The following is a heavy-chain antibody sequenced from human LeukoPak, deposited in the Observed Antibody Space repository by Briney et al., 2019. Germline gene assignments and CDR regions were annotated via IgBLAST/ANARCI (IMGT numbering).Heavy chain of an antibody. J-gene: IGHJ4*02. CDR3: ARAQVTTIITRIFDY. V-gene: IGHV3-21*01. D-gene: IGHD4-17*01. CDR2: INGNSDHI. Sequence: GGSLRLSCAASGFTFSDYNMSWVRQAPGERLEWVASINGNSDHIFYADSVTDRFTVSRDNAKNSLYLQMNGLKADDSAVYFCARAQVTTIITRIFDYWGQGSQVTVSS. CDR1: GFTFSDYN.